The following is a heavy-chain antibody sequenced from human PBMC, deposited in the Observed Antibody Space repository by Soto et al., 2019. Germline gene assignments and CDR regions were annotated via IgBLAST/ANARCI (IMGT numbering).Heavy chain of an antibody. CDR3: ARSYYNILTGYYT. V-gene: IGHV4-34*01. D-gene: IGHD3-9*01. CDR1: DGFFSGYS. J-gene: IGHJ5*02. Sequence: SETLSLTCVVNDGFFSGYSWTWIRQPPGKGLEWIGEINYRGGTTYNPSLKSRATIAIDTSKSQFTLTLSSVTAADTALYYCARSYYNILTGYYTWGQGTQVTVSS. CDR2: INYRGGT.